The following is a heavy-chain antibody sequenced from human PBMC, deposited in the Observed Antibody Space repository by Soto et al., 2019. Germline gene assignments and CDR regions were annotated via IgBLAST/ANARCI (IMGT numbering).Heavy chain of an antibody. CDR1: GFTFSSYA. D-gene: IGHD3-16*01. CDR2: ISYDGSNK. CDR3: ARDGRVIHYFDY. V-gene: IGHV3-30-3*01. J-gene: IGHJ4*02. Sequence: LRLSCAASGFTFSSYAMHWVRQAPGKGLEWVAVISYDGSNKYYADSVKGRFTISRDNSKNTLYLQMNSLRAEDTAVYYCARDGRVIHYFDYWGQGTLVTVSS.